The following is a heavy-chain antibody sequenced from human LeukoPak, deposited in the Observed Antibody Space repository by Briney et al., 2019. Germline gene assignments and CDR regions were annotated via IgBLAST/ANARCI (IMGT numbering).Heavy chain of an antibody. CDR1: GFTFSSYW. CDR3: ARDWLAGNPYHTFDL. D-gene: IGHD3-22*01. Sequence: PGGSLRLSCAASGFTFSSYWMSWVRQAPWKGLECVANIKEDGSEEYYVDSVKGRFSISRDNAKNSLYLQMNSLRAEDTAVYYCARDWLAGNPYHTFDLWGKGTMVTVSS. J-gene: IGHJ3*01. CDR2: IKEDGSEE. V-gene: IGHV3-7*01.